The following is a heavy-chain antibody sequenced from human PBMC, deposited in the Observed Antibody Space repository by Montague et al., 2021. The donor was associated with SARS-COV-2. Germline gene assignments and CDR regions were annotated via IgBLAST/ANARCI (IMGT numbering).Heavy chain of an antibody. D-gene: IGHD1-1*01. Sequence: SETLSLTCAVAGGSFTGYSWNWIRQPPGKGLEWLGDVKHPGGTNYNPSLKSRVTISIDMSKNQFSLNLESVTAADTAVYYCARPVSSSWNRFEYWGQGTLVTVSS. CDR3: ARPVSSSWNRFEY. CDR1: GGSFTGYS. J-gene: IGHJ4*02. V-gene: IGHV4-34*01. CDR2: VKHPGGT.